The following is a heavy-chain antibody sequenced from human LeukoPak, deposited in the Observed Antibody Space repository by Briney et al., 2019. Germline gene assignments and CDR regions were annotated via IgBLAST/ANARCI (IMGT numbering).Heavy chain of an antibody. CDR3: ASGSYRFPY. CDR2: INHSGST. Sequence: SETLSLTCSVSGDSISSARNYWSWIRQPPGKGLEWIGEINHSGSTNYNPSLKSRVTISVDTSKNQFSLKLSSVTAADTAVYYCASGSYRFPYWGQGTLVTVSS. CDR1: GDSISSARNY. V-gene: IGHV4-34*01. J-gene: IGHJ4*02. D-gene: IGHD1-26*01.